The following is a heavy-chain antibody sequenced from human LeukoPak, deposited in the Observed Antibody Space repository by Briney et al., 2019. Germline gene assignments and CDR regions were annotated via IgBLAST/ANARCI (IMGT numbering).Heavy chain of an antibody. V-gene: IGHV4-34*01. D-gene: IGHD1-26*01. CDR1: GGSFSDYF. J-gene: IGHJ3*02. Sequence: SETLSFTCAVYGGSFSDYFWNWIRQPPGKGLEWIGSIYHSGSTYYNPSLKSRVTISVDTSKNQFSLKLSSVTAADTAVYYCARDSGSYGGAFDIWGQGTMVTVSS. CDR2: IYHSGST. CDR3: ARDSGSYGGAFDI.